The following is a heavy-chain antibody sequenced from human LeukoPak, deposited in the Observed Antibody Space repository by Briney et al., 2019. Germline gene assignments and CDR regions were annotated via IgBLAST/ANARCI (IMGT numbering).Heavy chain of an antibody. Sequence: PGGSLRLSCAASGFAFSSYGMSWVRQAPGKGLEWVSGISGSGGSTYYADSVKGRFTISRDNSKNTLYLQMNSLRAEDTAVYYCAKGIATSGTSPPFDYWGQGTLVTVSS. J-gene: IGHJ4*02. CDR2: ISGSGGST. CDR1: GFAFSSYG. D-gene: IGHD6-13*01. V-gene: IGHV3-23*01. CDR3: AKGIATSGTSPPFDY.